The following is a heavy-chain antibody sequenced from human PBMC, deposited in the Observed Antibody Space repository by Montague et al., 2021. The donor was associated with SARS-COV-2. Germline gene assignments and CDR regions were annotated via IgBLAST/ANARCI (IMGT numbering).Heavy chain of an antibody. J-gene: IGHJ4*02. D-gene: IGHD3-10*01. Sequence: SETLSLTCTVSGGSISSYYWSWIRQPPGKGLEWIGYIYHSGSTNYNPSLKSRVTISVDTSKNQFSLKLSSVTAADTAVYYCARVKRGDYYVLGVAAHFDYWGQGTLVTVSS. CDR1: GGSISSYY. CDR3: ARVKRGDYYVLGVAAHFDY. V-gene: IGHV4-59*01. CDR2: IYHSGST.